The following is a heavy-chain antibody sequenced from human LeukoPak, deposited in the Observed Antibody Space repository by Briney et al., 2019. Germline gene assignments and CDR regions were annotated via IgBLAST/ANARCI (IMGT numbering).Heavy chain of an antibody. CDR2: ISAYNGNT. V-gene: IGHV1-18*04. CDR3: ARDRYDFWSGYYEHY. CDR1: GYTFTGYY. D-gene: IGHD3-3*01. Sequence: ASVKVSCKASGYTFTGYYIHWVRQAPGQGLEWMGWISAYNGNTNYAQKLQGRVTMTTDTSTSTAYMELRSLRSDDTAVYYCARDRYDFWSGYYEHYWGQGTLVTVSS. J-gene: IGHJ4*02.